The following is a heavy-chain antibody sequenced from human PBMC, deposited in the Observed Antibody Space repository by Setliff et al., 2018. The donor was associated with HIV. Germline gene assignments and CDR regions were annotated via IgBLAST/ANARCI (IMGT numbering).Heavy chain of an antibody. J-gene: IGHJ4*02. CDR2: IYRDGAT. Sequence: GGSLRLSCAASGFTVSDNYMSWVRQAPGKGLEWVSVIYRDGATYYADSVKGRFTISRDTAKNTVYMQMNSLRAEDTAVYYCAKELGFWSGYSGPPLAYWGQGTLVTVSS. V-gene: IGHV3-53*01. CDR3: AKELGFWSGYSGPPLAY. CDR1: GFTVSDNY. D-gene: IGHD3-3*01.